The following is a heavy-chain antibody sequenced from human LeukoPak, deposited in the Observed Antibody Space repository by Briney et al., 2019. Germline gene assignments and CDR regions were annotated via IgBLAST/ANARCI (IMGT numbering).Heavy chain of an antibody. CDR2: INHSGST. J-gene: IGHJ5*02. D-gene: IGHD3-9*01. V-gene: IGHV4-34*01. CDR3: ARGLRYFDWYPDRYNWFDP. Sequence: PSETLSLTCAVYGESFSGYYWSWIRQPPGKGLEWIGEINHSGSTNYNPSLKSRVTISVDTSKNQFSLKLSSVTAADTAVYYCARGLRYFDWYPDRYNWFDPWGQGTLVTVSS. CDR1: GESFSGYY.